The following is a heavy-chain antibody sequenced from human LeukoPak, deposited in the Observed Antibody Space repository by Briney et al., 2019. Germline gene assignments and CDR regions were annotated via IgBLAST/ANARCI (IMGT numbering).Heavy chain of an antibody. Sequence: PGGSLRLSCAASGFTFSSYGMHWVRQAPGKGLEWVAVISYDGSNKYYADSVKGRFTISRDNSKNTLYLQMNSLRAEDTAVYYCAKDRASGWFVWWGQGTLVTVSS. CDR1: GFTFSSYG. D-gene: IGHD6-19*01. CDR2: ISYDGSNK. CDR3: AKDRASGWFVW. V-gene: IGHV3-30*18. J-gene: IGHJ5*01.